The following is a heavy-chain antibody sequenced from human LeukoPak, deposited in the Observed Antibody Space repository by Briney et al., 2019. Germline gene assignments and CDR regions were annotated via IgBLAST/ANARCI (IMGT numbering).Heavy chain of an antibody. CDR3: ARSDLGTITAGSFNY. V-gene: IGHV1-18*01. Sequence: ASVKVSCKASGYTFTNYGITWVRQAPGQALEWMGWISGYQGSTKYAQNFQGRVTMTIDTSTSTAYMDLRSLRSDDTAIYFCARSDLGTITAGSFNYWGQGTLVAVSS. J-gene: IGHJ4*02. D-gene: IGHD5-24*01. CDR2: ISGYQGST. CDR1: GYTFTNYG.